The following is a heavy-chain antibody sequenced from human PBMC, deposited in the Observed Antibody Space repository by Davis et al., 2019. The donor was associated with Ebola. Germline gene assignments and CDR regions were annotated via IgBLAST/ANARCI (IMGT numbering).Heavy chain of an antibody. CDR3: ARDAPFIAARPWWYFDL. CDR2: IYYSGST. Sequence: GSLRLSCTVSGGSISRYYWSWIRQPPGKGLEWIGYIYYSGSTNYNPSLKSRVTISVDTSKNQFSLKLSSVTTADTAVYYCARDAPFIAARPWWYFDLWGRGTLVTVSS. J-gene: IGHJ2*01. D-gene: IGHD6-6*01. V-gene: IGHV4-59*01. CDR1: GGSISRYY.